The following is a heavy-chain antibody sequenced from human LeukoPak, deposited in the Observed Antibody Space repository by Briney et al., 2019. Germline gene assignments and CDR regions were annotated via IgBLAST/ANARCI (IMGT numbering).Heavy chain of an antibody. D-gene: IGHD6-19*01. V-gene: IGHV3-21*01. CDR3: ARAASSGWSPLYYYYMDV. Sequence: GGSLRLSCAASGFTFSSYSMNWVRQAPGKGLEWVSSISSSSSYIYYADSVKGRFTISRDNAKNSLYLQMNSLRAKDTAVYYCARAASSGWSPLYYYYMDVWGKGTTVTVSS. CDR1: GFTFSSYS. CDR2: ISSSSSYI. J-gene: IGHJ6*03.